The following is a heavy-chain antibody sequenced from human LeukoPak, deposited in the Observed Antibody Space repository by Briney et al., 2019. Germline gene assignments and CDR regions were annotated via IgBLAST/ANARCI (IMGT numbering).Heavy chain of an antibody. Sequence: ASVKVSCKASGYTFTNYGISWVRQAPGQGLEWMGWISAYNGNTNYAQKLQGRVTMTTDTSTNTAYMELRSLTSDDTAVYYCARVGAYCTSTSCLDYWGQGTLVTVSS. V-gene: IGHV1-18*01. CDR1: GYTFTNYG. D-gene: IGHD2-2*01. CDR3: ARVGAYCTSTSCLDY. J-gene: IGHJ4*02. CDR2: ISAYNGNT.